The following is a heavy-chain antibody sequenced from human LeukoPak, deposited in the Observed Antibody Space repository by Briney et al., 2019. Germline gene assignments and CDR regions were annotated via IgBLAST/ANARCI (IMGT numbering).Heavy chain of an antibody. Sequence: SETLSLTCTVSGGSISSSSYYWGWIRQPPGKGLEWIGTIYYSGGSYYNPSLKSRVTISVDTSKNQFSLKLSSVTAADTAVYYCASGKYSSSWFGYWGQGTLVTVSS. J-gene: IGHJ4*02. D-gene: IGHD6-13*01. V-gene: IGHV4-39*07. CDR1: GGSISSSSYY. CDR2: IYYSGGS. CDR3: ASGKYSSSWFGY.